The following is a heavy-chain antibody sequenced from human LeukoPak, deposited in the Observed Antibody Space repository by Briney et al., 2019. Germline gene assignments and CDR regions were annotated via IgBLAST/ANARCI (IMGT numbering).Heavy chain of an antibody. J-gene: IGHJ4*02. Sequence: PGGSLRLSCAASGFTFTYAWMSWVRQAPGKGLEWVGRIKSETDGGTTAYGSPVKGRFTISRDDSKNTLYLQMNSLKTEDTAVYYCTTDPQNDPRSYWGQGTLVTVSS. V-gene: IGHV3-15*01. CDR3: TTDPQNDPRSY. D-gene: IGHD1-14*01. CDR2: IKSETDGGTT. CDR1: GFTFTYAW.